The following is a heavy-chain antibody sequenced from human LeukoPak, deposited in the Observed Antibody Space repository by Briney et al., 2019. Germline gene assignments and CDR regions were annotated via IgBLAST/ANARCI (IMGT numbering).Heavy chain of an antibody. V-gene: IGHV1-2*02. CDR1: GYTFTGYY. D-gene: IGHD2/OR15-2a*01. Sequence: ASVKVSCKTSGYTFTGYYLHWVRQAPGQGLEWMGWINPNSGGTSYAQKFQGRVTMTRDTSISTAYMELSRLRSDDTAVYYCARDGRNIPFDYWGQGTLVTVSS. CDR3: ARDGRNIPFDY. CDR2: INPNSGGT. J-gene: IGHJ4*02.